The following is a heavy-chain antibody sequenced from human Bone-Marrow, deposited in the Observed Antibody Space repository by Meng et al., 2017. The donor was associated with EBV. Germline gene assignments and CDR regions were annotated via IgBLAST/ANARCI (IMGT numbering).Heavy chain of an antibody. CDR1: GGSVSSGSYY. V-gene: IGHV4-61*01. Sequence: LQGPGPGLVKPSETLSLTGTVSGGSVSSGSYYWSWIRQPPGKGLEWIGYIYYSGSTNYNPSLKSRVTISVDTSKNQFSLKLSSVTAADTAVYYCARGSIVGVNWFDPWGQGTLVTVSS. D-gene: IGHD2-21*01. J-gene: IGHJ5*02. CDR3: ARGSIVGVNWFDP. CDR2: IYYSGST.